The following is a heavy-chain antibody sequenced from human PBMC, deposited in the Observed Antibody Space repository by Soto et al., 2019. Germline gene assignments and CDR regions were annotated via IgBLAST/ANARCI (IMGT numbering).Heavy chain of an antibody. Sequence: GGSLRLSCAASGFTFSSYDMHWVRQATGKGLEWVSAIGTAGDTYYPGSVKGRFTISRENAKNYLYLQMNSLRAGDTAVYYCARGSIEMATRYYFDYWGQGTLVTVSS. V-gene: IGHV3-13*01. CDR3: ARGSIEMATRYYFDY. J-gene: IGHJ4*02. CDR2: IGTAGDT. D-gene: IGHD5-12*01. CDR1: GFTFSSYD.